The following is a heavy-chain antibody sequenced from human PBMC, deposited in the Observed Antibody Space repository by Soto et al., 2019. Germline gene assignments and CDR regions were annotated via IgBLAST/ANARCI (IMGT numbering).Heavy chain of an antibody. J-gene: IGHJ3*02. CDR2: ISYDGSNK. D-gene: IGHD1-26*01. Sequence: QGQLVESGGGVVQPGRSLRLSCAASGFTFSNYGMRWVRQAPGKGLEWVAVISYDGSNKYYADSVKGRFTISRDNSKNTLYLQMNSLRAEDTAVYYCAKDLGSGSYLFDAFDIWGQGTMVTVSS. CDR1: GFTFSNYG. V-gene: IGHV3-30*18. CDR3: AKDLGSGSYLFDAFDI.